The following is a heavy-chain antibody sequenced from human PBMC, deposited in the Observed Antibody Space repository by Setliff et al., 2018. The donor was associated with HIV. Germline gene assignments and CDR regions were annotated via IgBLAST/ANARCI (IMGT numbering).Heavy chain of an antibody. CDR3: ARGAELLWFGELHNIPYFDY. CDR1: GGSISSYY. CDR2: IYYSGST. V-gene: IGHV4-59*01. Sequence: SETLSLTCTVSGGSISSYYWSWIRQPPGKGLEWIGYIYYSGSTNYNPSLKSRVTISVDTSKNQFSLKRSSVTAADTAVYYCARGAELLWFGELHNIPYFDYWGQGTLVTVSS. D-gene: IGHD3-10*01. J-gene: IGHJ4*02.